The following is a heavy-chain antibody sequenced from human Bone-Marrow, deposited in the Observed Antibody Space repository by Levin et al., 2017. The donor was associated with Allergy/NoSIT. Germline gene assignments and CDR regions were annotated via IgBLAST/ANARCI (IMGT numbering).Heavy chain of an antibody. Sequence: GGSLRLSCAASGFSFSSYAIHWVRHSPGKGLEWVAIISYDGSNGYYADSVKGRFTISRDNSKNTLYLQMNSLRAEDTAVYYCARDRGFYYDSSGFSYAFDIWGQGTMVTVSS. V-gene: IGHV3-30-3*01. CDR1: GFSFSSYA. CDR3: ARDRGFYYDSSGFSYAFDI. CDR2: ISYDGSNG. D-gene: IGHD3-22*01. J-gene: IGHJ3*02.